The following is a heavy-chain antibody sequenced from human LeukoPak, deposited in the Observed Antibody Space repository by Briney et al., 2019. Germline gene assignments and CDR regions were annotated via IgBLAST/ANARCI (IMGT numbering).Heavy chain of an antibody. J-gene: IGHJ6*03. V-gene: IGHV1-69*05. D-gene: IGHD3-3*01. CDR3: ARAVGNYDFWSGYYTSYYYYMDV. Sequence: SVKVSCKASGCTFSSYAISWVRQAPGQGLEWMGGIIPIFGTANYAQKFQGRVTITTDESTSTAYMELSSLRSEDTAVYYCARAVGNYDFWSGYYTSYYYYMDVWGKGTTVTVSS. CDR1: GCTFSSYA. CDR2: IIPIFGTA.